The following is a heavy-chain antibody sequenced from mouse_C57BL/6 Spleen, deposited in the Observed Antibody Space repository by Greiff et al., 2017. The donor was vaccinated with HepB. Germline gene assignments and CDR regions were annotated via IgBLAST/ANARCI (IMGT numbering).Heavy chain of an antibody. CDR1: GYTFTSYW. Sequence: QVQLKQPGAELVRPGSSVKLSCKASGYTFTSYWMDWAKQRPGQGLEWIGNIYPSDSETHYNQKFKDKATLTVDKSSRTAYMQLSSLTSEDSAVYYCARSNYGTFDYWGKGTTLTVSS. V-gene: IGHV1-61*01. D-gene: IGHD1-1*01. CDR2: IYPSDSET. J-gene: IGHJ2*01. CDR3: ARSNYGTFDY.